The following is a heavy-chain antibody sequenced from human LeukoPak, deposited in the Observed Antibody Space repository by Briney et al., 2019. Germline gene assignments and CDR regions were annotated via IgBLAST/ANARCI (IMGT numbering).Heavy chain of an antibody. J-gene: IGHJ5*02. Sequence: SETLSLTCTVSDDSITIYYWSWIWHPPGKGLEWIGYIDHTGITNYNPSLNSRVTISRYTSKNHFSLELSSATAADTAVYYCARVKYDYDSSRFDPWGQGTLVTVPS. D-gene: IGHD3-22*01. CDR2: IDHTGIT. CDR3: ARVKYDYDSSRFDP. CDR1: DDSITIYY. V-gene: IGHV4-59*01.